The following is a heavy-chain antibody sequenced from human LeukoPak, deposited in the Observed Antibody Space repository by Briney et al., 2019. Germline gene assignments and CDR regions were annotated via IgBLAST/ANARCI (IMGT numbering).Heavy chain of an antibody. CDR2: ISYDGSNK. CDR3: TTEGLLWFGELLSGVDY. Sequence: PGGSLRLSCAASGFTFSSYGMHWVRQAPGKGLEWVAVISYDGSNKYYADSVKGRFTISRDDSKNTLFLQMNSLKTEDTAVYYCTTEGLLWFGELLSGVDYWGQGTLVTVSS. J-gene: IGHJ4*02. V-gene: IGHV3-30*03. D-gene: IGHD3-10*01. CDR1: GFTFSSYG.